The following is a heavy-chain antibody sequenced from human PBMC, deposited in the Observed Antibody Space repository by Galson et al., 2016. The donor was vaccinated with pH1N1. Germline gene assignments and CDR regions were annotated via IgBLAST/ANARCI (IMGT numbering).Heavy chain of an antibody. V-gene: IGHV1-2*06. J-gene: IGHJ4*02. CDR2: LNPNSGPT. CDR1: GYTFTVYY. CDR3: MPPITGQTDY. D-gene: IGHD1-14*01. Sequence: SVKVSCKASGYTFTVYYLHWVRQAPGQGLEWMGRLNPNSGPTDYAPTFQGRVTMTRDTSITTTYLQLNSLRFEDTAVYYCMPPITGQTDYWGQGTLVTVSS.